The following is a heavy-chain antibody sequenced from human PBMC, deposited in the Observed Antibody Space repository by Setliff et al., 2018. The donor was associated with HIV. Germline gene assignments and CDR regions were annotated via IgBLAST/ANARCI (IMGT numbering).Heavy chain of an antibody. CDR3: ASYSGSYYFILHY. CDR2: INAGNGYT. CDR1: GYTFSRYA. J-gene: IGHJ4*02. V-gene: IGHV1-3*01. D-gene: IGHD1-26*01. Sequence: ASVKVSCKASGYTFSRYAMNWVRQAPGQSLEWMGWINAGNGYTKYPQKFQGRVTITADESTSTAYMELSSLRSEDTAVYYCASYSGSYYFILHYWGQGTLVTVSS.